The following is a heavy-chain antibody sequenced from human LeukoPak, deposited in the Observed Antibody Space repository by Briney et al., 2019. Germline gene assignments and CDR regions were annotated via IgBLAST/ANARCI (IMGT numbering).Heavy chain of an antibody. CDR1: GFTFSSYG. Sequence: GGSLRLSCAASGFTFSSYGMHWVRQAPGKGLEWVAFIRYDGSNKYYADSVKGRFTISRDNSKNTLYLQMNSLRAEDTAVYYCAKSGTPDYDYVWGSYRYTNYFDYWGQGTLVTVSS. V-gene: IGHV3-30*02. CDR3: AKSGTPDYDYVWGSYRYTNYFDY. CDR2: IRYDGSNK. J-gene: IGHJ4*02. D-gene: IGHD3-16*02.